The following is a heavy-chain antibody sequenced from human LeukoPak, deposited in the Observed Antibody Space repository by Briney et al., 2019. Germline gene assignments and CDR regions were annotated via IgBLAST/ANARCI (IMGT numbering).Heavy chain of an antibody. CDR1: GFTFSSYA. Sequence: GGSLRLSCAASGFTFSSYAMHWARQAPGKGLEWVAVIWYDGSNKYYTDSVKGRFTISRDNSKNTLYLQMNSLRAEDTAVYYCATTIGLTADAFDIWGQGTMVTVSS. J-gene: IGHJ3*02. CDR2: IWYDGSNK. CDR3: ATTIGLTADAFDI. V-gene: IGHV3-30*04. D-gene: IGHD5-18*01.